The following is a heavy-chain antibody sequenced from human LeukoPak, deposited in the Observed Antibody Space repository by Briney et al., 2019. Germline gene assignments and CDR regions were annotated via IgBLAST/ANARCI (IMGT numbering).Heavy chain of an antibody. V-gene: IGHV4-59*08. J-gene: IGHJ6*03. Sequence: SETLSLTCTVSGGSISSYYWSWIRQPPGKGLEWIGYIYYSGSTNYNPSLKSRVTISVDTSKNQFSLKLSSVTAADTAVYYCARLGGGSSSWPPSHYYYYYMDVWGKGTTVTVSS. CDR1: GGSISSYY. D-gene: IGHD6-13*01. CDR3: ARLGGGSSSWPPSHYYYYYMDV. CDR2: IYYSGST.